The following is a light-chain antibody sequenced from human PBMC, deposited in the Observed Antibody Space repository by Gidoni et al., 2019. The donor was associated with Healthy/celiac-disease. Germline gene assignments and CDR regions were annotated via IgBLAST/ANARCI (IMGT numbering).Light chain of an antibody. J-gene: IGKJ3*01. V-gene: IGKV3-15*01. CDR1: QSVSSN. Sequence: EIVMTQSPATLSVSPGERATLSCRASQSVSSNLAWYQQKPGQAPSLLIYGASTRATGIPARFSGSGSGTEFTLTISSLQSEDFAVYYCQSGFTFGPGTKVDIK. CDR3: QSGFT. CDR2: GAS.